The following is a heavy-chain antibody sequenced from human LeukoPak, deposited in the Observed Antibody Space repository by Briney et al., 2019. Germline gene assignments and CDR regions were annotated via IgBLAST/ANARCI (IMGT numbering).Heavy chain of an antibody. CDR2: IYGSGRGT. D-gene: IGHD3-9*01. CDR1: GFTFSSYD. V-gene: IGHV3-23*01. J-gene: IGHJ4*02. Sequence: GGALRLSCAAPGFTFSSYDMSWVRQAPGEGLEWVSAIYGSGRGTYYAYSVKGRYTISRDNSKKMLYLQINSLRAEDTAVYYCAKDLYDILIFDSWGQGTLVTVSS. CDR3: AKDLYDILIFDS.